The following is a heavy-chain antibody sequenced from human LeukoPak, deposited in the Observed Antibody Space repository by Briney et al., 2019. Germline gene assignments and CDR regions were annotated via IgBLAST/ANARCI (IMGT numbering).Heavy chain of an antibody. CDR3: AKDLNNSPY. J-gene: IGHJ4*02. V-gene: IGHV3-30-3*02. D-gene: IGHD4-23*01. CDR2: ISYDGSNK. CDR1: GFTFSSYA. Sequence: GGSLRLSCAASGFTFSSYAMHWVSQAPAKGLEWVAVISYDGSNKYYADSVKGRFTISRDNSKNTLFLQLNSLRAEDTALYFCAKDLNNSPYWGQGTLVTVSS.